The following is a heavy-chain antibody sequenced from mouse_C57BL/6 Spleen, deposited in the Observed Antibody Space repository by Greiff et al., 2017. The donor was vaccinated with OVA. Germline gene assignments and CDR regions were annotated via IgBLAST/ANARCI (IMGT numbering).Heavy chain of an antibody. CDR3: ARAAAQSYYFDY. D-gene: IGHD3-2*02. V-gene: IGHV3-6*01. Sequence: EVQLQQSGPGLVKPSQSLSLTCSVTGYSITSGYYWNWIRQFPGNKLEWMGYISYDGSNNYNPSLKNRISITRDTSKNQFFLKLNSVTTEDTATYYCARAAAQSYYFDYWGQGTTLTVSS. CDR2: ISYDGSN. CDR1: GYSITSGYY. J-gene: IGHJ2*01.